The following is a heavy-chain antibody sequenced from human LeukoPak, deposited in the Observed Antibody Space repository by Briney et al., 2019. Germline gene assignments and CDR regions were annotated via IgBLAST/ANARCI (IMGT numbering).Heavy chain of an antibody. D-gene: IGHD3-22*01. Sequence: GGSLRLSCAASGFTFSSYWMSWVRQAPGKGLEWVANIKQDGSEKYYVDSVKGRFTISRDNAKNSLYLQMNSLRAEDTAVYYCARDPYDSSGYDWFDPWGQGTRVTVSS. J-gene: IGHJ5*02. V-gene: IGHV3-7*01. CDR1: GFTFSSYW. CDR2: IKQDGSEK. CDR3: ARDPYDSSGYDWFDP.